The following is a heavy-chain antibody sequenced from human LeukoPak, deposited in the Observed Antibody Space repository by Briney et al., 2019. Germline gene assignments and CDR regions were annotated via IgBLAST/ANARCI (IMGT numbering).Heavy chain of an antibody. Sequence: SETLSLTCTVSGGSISSSYWSWVRQPPGKGLEWMGDLYYTGSAYHNPSLKSGFTISLDTSKNHFSLKLSSVTAAHRAVYYCARLSGSGGWYPWAFDIWGQGTMVAVSS. V-gene: IGHV4-59*08. CDR3: ARLSGSGGWYPWAFDI. CDR1: GGSISSSY. D-gene: IGHD6-19*01. J-gene: IGHJ3*02. CDR2: LYYTGSA.